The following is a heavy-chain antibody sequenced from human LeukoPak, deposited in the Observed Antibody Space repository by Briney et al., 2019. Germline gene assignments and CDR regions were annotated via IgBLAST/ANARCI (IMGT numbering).Heavy chain of an antibody. Sequence: GGSLRLSCAASGFTFSSYWMHWVRQAPGKGLVWVSRINTDGSSTSYADSVKGRFTISRDNAKNSLYLQMNSLRADDTAVYFCARVYLVGVIAYWYFDLWGPGTLVTVSS. V-gene: IGHV3-74*01. CDR3: ARVYLVGVIAYWYFDL. D-gene: IGHD3-16*02. CDR1: GFTFSSYW. J-gene: IGHJ2*01. CDR2: INTDGSST.